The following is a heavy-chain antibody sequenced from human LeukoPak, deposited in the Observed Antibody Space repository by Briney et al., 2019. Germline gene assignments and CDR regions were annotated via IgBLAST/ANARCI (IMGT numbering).Heavy chain of an antibody. Sequence: ASVKVSFKASGGTFSSYAISWVRQAPGQGLEWMGGIIPIFGTANYAQKFQGRVTITTDESTSTAYMELSSLRSEDTAVYYCARDTDGDGYNSENDAFDIWGQGTMVTVSS. CDR2: IIPIFGTA. D-gene: IGHD5-24*01. V-gene: IGHV1-69*05. J-gene: IGHJ3*02. CDR1: GGTFSSYA. CDR3: ARDTDGDGYNSENDAFDI.